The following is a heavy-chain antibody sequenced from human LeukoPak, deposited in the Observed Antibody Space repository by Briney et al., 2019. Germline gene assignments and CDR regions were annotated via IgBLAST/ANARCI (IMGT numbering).Heavy chain of an antibody. Sequence: ASVKVFCKAFGYSLTNYVHWVRQAPGQGLEWMGEINPSGGSTSYAQKFQGRITVTRDTYTNTVYMDLSSLRSEDTATYYCARGAPTTRIGAGRFDYWGQGSLLTVAS. CDR3: ARGAPTTRIGAGRFDY. CDR1: GYSLTNY. V-gene: IGHV1-46*01. D-gene: IGHD5-12*01. CDR2: INPSGGST. J-gene: IGHJ4*02.